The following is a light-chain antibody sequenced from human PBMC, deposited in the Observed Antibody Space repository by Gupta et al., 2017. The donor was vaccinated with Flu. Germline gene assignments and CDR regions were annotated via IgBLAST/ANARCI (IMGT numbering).Light chain of an antibody. CDR1: QSSDSW. CDR3: QQYRSYPWT. J-gene: IGKJ1*01. CDR2: KAS. Sequence: DIQMTQSPSTLSASVGDRVTITCRASQSSDSWLAWYQQKPGKAPKLLIYKASNLESGVPSRFSGSGSETEFTLTISSLQPDDFATYYCQQYRSYPWTFGQGTTVEIQ. V-gene: IGKV1-5*03.